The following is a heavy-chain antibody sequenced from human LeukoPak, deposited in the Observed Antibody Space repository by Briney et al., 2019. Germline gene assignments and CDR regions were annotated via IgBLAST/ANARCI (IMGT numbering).Heavy chain of an antibody. V-gene: IGHV3-48*01. Sequence: SGGSLRLSCAASGFTFSSYSMNWVAQAPGKGLEWVLYISSRSSIIDYADSVKGRFTISRDNAKNSLYLQMNSLRAEDTAVYYCARARGYSYGYSDYWGQGTLVTVSS. J-gene: IGHJ4*02. CDR3: ARARGYSYGYSDY. CDR1: GFTFSSYS. CDR2: ISSRSSII. D-gene: IGHD5-18*01.